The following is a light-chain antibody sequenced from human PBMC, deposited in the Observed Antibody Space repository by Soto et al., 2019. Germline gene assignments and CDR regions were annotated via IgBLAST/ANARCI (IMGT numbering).Light chain of an antibody. V-gene: IGLV2-18*02. Sequence: LTQPPSVSGSPGQSVTISCTGTSSDVGSYNRVSWYKQPPGAAPKLVIYEVIHRPSGVPDRFSGSKSVNTASLTISGLQAEDEADFYCYSYTSSSTYVFGTGTKVTVL. CDR3: YSYTSSSTYV. J-gene: IGLJ1*01. CDR2: EVI. CDR1: SSDVGSYNR.